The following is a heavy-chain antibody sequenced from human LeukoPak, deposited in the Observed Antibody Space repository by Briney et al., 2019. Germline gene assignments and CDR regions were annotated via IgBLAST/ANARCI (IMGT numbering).Heavy chain of an antibody. V-gene: IGHV3-33*06. CDR2: IWYDGSNK. J-gene: IGHJ4*02. CDR3: ANPLDTAMVKTPDY. CDR1: GFTFSSYG. D-gene: IGHD5-18*01. Sequence: GGSLSLSCAASGFTFSSYGMHWVRQAPGKGLEWVAVIWYDGSNKYYADSVKGRFTISRDNSKNTLYLQMNSLRAEDTAVYYCANPLDTAMVKTPDYWGQGTLVTVSS.